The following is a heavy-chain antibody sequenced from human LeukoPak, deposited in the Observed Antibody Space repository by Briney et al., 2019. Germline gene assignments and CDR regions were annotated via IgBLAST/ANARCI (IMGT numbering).Heavy chain of an antibody. CDR2: ISSGATNI. V-gene: IGHV3-30-3*01. D-gene: IGHD7-27*01. J-gene: IGHJ4*02. CDR3: TQTNGGN. CDR1: GFTFSTQS. Sequence: GRSLRLSCAASGFTFSTQSMHWVRQAPGKGLEWVALISSGATNIFYASSVKGRFTISRDNSKNTLYLQMNSLKTEDTAVYYCTQTNGGNWGQGTLVTVSS.